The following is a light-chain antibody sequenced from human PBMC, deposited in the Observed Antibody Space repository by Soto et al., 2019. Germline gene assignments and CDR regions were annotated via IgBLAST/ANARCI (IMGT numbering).Light chain of an antibody. Sequence: EIVLTQSPATLSLSPGERATVSCRASQSVSNNLGWYQHKPGQAPRLLIYDESERVTGTPARFSGSGSGTDFTITPSILAPDAFAVDCCQKSSDYWTFGQGNKMKIK. CDR3: QKSSDYWT. CDR2: DES. J-gene: IGKJ1*01. V-gene: IGKV3-11*01. CDR1: QSVSNN.